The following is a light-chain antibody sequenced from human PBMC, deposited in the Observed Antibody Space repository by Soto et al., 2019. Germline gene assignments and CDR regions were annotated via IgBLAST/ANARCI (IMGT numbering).Light chain of an antibody. CDR2: GVN. CDR3: SSYAGSNILYV. J-gene: IGLJ1*01. CDR1: SSDVGGYNY. V-gene: IGLV2-8*01. Sequence: QSALTQPPSASGSPGQSVTISCTGTSSDVGGYNYVSWYQQHPGKAPQLVIYGVNKRASGVPDRFSGSKSGNTASLTVSGLQAEDEADHYCSSYAGSNILYVFGTGTKVTVL.